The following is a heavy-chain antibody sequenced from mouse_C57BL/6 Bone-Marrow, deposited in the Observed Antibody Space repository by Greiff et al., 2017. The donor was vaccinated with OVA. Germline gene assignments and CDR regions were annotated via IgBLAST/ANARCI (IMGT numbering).Heavy chain of an antibody. J-gene: IGHJ4*01. CDR3: ARRGSSYVARY. D-gene: IGHD1-1*01. CDR1: GYTFTSYW. CDR2: LDPSDSYT. Sequence: QVQLKQSGAELVKPGASVKLSCKASGYTFTSYWMHWVKQRPGQGLEWIGELDPSDSYTNYNQKFKGKSTLTVDKSSSTAYMQLSSLTSEDAAVYYCARRGSSYVARYWGQGTSVTVSS. V-gene: IGHV1-69*01.